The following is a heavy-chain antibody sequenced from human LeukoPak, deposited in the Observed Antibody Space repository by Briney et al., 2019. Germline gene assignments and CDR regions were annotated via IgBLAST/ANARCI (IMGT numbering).Heavy chain of an antibody. J-gene: IGHJ5*02. CDR2: VTPSDGGT. V-gene: IGHV1-46*03. D-gene: IGHD2-15*01. CDR3: VREGGCSGGSCYRFDP. CDR1: GYTFTSYD. Sequence: ASVKVSCKASGYTFTSYDISWVRQAPGQGLEWMGAVTPSDGGTNYAQKFQGRITMTRDTSTSTVYMDLSSLKPEDTAVYYCVREGGCSGGSCYRFDPWGQGALATVSS.